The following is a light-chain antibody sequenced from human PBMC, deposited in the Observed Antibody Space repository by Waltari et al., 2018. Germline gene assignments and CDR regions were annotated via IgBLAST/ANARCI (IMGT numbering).Light chain of an antibody. V-gene: IGLV1-44*01. J-gene: IGLJ3*02. CDR3: ASWDDSLNGHWV. CDR2: RND. Sequence: QSVLTQPPSASGTPGQRVTISCSGTSSNLGNNFVNWYQQVPGTAPKLLIYRNDLRPSGVPDRFSARKSGTSASLAISGLQSEDEAEYYCASWDDSLNGHWVFGGGTKVTVL. CDR1: SSNLGNNF.